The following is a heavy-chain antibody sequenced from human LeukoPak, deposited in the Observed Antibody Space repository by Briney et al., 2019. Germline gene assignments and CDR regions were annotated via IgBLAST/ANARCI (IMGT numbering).Heavy chain of an antibody. CDR2: TYYNGIT. Sequence: SETLSLTYTVSGGSFNDYYWSRIRQPPGKGLEWIGYTYYNGITKYNPSLKSRVTISVDTSKNQFSLKLSSVTAADTAVYYCARDVTPRSGWYYSDYWGRGTLVTVSS. D-gene: IGHD6-13*01. CDR3: ARDVTPRSGWYYSDY. J-gene: IGHJ4*02. CDR1: GGSFNDYY. V-gene: IGHV4-59*13.